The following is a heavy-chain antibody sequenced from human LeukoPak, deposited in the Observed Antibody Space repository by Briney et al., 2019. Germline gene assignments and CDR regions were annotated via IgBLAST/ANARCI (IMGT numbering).Heavy chain of an antibody. J-gene: IGHJ5*02. CDR1: GGSFSGYY. V-gene: IGHV4-34*01. CDR2: INHSGST. CDR3: ARGPKYYDLWSGYYTNWFDP. D-gene: IGHD3-3*01. Sequence: PSETLSLTCAVYGGSFSGYYWSWIRQPPGKGLEWIGEINHSGSTNYNPSLKSRVTISVDTSKNQFSLKLSSVTAADTAVYYCARGPKYYDLWSGYYTNWFDPWGQGTLVTVSS.